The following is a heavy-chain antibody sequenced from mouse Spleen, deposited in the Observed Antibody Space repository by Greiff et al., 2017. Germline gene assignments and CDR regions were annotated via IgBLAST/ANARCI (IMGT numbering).Heavy chain of an antibody. CDR3: SRGSYDYDEGFAY. Sequence: EVKVVESGGGLVKPGGSLKLSCAASGFTFSDYGMHWVRQAPEKGLEWVAYISSGSSTIYYADTVKGRFTISSNNAKNTLFLQMTSLRSEDTDMYYCSRGSYDYDEGFAYWGQGTLVTVSA. V-gene: IGHV5-17*01. D-gene: IGHD2-4*01. CDR1: GFTFSDYG. J-gene: IGHJ3*01. CDR2: ISSGSSTI.